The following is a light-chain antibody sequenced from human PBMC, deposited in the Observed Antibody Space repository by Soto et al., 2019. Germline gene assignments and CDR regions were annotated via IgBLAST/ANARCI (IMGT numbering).Light chain of an antibody. Sequence: EIVLTQSPATVSLSPGERATLSCRASQSVSSYLAWYQQKPGQAPRLLIYDASNRATGIPPRFSGSGSGTDFTLTISSLEPEDFAVYYCQQRSNWPPYTFGQGTKLEIK. V-gene: IGKV3-11*01. CDR3: QQRSNWPPYT. CDR1: QSVSSY. J-gene: IGKJ2*01. CDR2: DAS.